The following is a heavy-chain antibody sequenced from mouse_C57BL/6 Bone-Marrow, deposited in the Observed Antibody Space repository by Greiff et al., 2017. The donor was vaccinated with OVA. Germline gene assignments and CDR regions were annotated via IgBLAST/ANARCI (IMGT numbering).Heavy chain of an antibody. CDR1: GFNIKDDY. V-gene: IGHV14-4*01. Sequence: VQLQQSGAELVRPGASVKLSCTASGFNIKDDYMHWVKQRPEQGLEWIGWLDPENGDTDYASKFQGKATITADTSSNTAYLQLSSLTSEDTAVYYCTTGAMDYWGQGTSVTVSS. CDR3: TTGAMDY. CDR2: LDPENGDT. J-gene: IGHJ4*01.